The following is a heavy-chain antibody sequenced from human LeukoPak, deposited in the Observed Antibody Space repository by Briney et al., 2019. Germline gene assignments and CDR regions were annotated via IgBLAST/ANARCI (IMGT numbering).Heavy chain of an antibody. J-gene: IGHJ4*02. CDR3: ARGAIVVVPAAMLAPFFDY. CDR1: GGSISSGGYS. CDR2: IYHSGST. V-gene: IGHV4-30-2*01. D-gene: IGHD2-2*01. Sequence: PSETLSLTCAVSGGSISSGGYSWSWIRQPPGKGLEWIGYIYHSGSTYYNPSLKSRVTISVDRSKNQFSLKLSSVTAADTAVYYCARGAIVVVPAAMLAPFFDYWGQGTLVTVSS.